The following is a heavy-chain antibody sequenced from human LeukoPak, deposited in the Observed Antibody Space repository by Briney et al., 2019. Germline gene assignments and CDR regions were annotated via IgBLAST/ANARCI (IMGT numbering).Heavy chain of an antibody. CDR3: ANIPGPDADNY. J-gene: IGHJ4*02. CDR2: ISGSGGST. Sequence: WGALRLSCAAPGFTFCSDSMSWGRPAPGEGGGWVSAISGSGGSTYYADSVKGRFTISRDNSKNTLYLQMNSLRAEDTAVYYCANIPGPDADNYWGQGTLVTVSS. D-gene: IGHD2-2*02. CDR1: GFTFCSDS. V-gene: IGHV3-23*01.